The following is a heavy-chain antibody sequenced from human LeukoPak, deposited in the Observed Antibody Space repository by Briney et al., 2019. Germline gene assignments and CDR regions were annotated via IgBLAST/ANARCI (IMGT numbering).Heavy chain of an antibody. CDR1: GYTFTSYG. CDR3: ARDLRFNDYVWGSYRSGPDNWFDP. Sequence: ASVKVSCKASGYTFTSYGISWVRQAPGQGLEWMGWISAYNGNTNYAQKLQGRVTMTTDTSTSTAYMELRSLRSDDTAVYYCARDLRFNDYVWGSYRSGPDNWFDPWGQGTLVTVSS. D-gene: IGHD3-16*02. J-gene: IGHJ5*02. V-gene: IGHV1-18*01. CDR2: ISAYNGNT.